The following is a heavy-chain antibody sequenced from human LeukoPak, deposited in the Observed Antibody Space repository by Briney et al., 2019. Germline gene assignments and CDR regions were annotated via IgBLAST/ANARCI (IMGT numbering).Heavy chain of an antibody. Sequence: PSETLSLTCTVSGASFNSDYQYWNWIRQSPGKGLQSIGRLQPSGMLYNNTSLASPVPMSTATSKNQFTLNHNSVTAADTAVYFCSRGLDSRKLGYWGQGILVTVSS. D-gene: IGHD3-22*01. CDR2: LQPSGML. V-gene: IGHV4-31*01. CDR3: SRGLDSRKLGY. CDR1: GASFNSDYQY. J-gene: IGHJ4*02.